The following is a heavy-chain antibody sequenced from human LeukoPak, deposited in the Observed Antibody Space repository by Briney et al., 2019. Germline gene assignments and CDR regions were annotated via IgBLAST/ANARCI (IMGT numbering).Heavy chain of an antibody. CDR3: ARASMTTFERSWFDP. CDR2: ISYDGSNK. Sequence: PGGSLRLSCAASGFTFSSYAMHWVRQAPGKGLEWVAVISYDGSNKYYADSVKGRFTISRDNSKNTLYLQMNSLRAEDTAVYYCARASMTTFERSWFDPWGQGTLVTVSS. D-gene: IGHD3-16*01. J-gene: IGHJ5*02. V-gene: IGHV3-30-3*01. CDR1: GFTFSSYA.